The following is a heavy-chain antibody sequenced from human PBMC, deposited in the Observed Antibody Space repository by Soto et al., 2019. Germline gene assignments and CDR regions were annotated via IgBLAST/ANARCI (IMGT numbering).Heavy chain of an antibody. D-gene: IGHD2-2*01. CDR3: ARKEIVLVATSTPHDAFDI. CDR2: INPNGGTT. Sequence: QEPLVQPGAEVKKPGASVKVSCKASGYTLTSYYIHWVRQATGQGLEWMGIINPNGGTTTYAQKFQGRVTMTRDTSTSTFYMDLSSLRSEDTAVYYFARKEIVLVATSTPHDAFDIWGQGTLVTVSS. J-gene: IGHJ3*02. V-gene: IGHV1-46*01. CDR1: GYTLTSYY.